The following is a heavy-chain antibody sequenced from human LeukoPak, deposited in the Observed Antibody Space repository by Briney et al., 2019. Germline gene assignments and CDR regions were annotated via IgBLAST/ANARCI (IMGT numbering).Heavy chain of an antibody. CDR3: ARQDIVVVPAAKDYYYYMDV. V-gene: IGHV4-4*07. D-gene: IGHD2-2*01. CDR2: IYTSGST. CDR1: GVSISSYY. J-gene: IGHJ6*03. Sequence: PSETLSLTCAVSGVSISSYYWSWIRQAAGKGLEWIGRIYTSGSTNYNPSLKSRVTMSVDTSKNQFSLKLSSVTAADTAVYYCARQDIVVVPAAKDYYYYMDVWGKGTTVTVSS.